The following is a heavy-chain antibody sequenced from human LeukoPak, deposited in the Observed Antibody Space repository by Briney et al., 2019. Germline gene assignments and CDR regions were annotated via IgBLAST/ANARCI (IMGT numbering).Heavy chain of an antibody. J-gene: IGHJ5*02. CDR3: ARYGQHLGVTRSDP. D-gene: IGHD2-21*02. CDR1: GFTFSNYW. Sequence: PGGSLRLSCSASGFTFSNYWMNWVRQAPGKGLVWGSGIGNDGTSTVYADSVKGRFTISRDNARNTLYLQMNSLRAEDTAVYYCARYGQHLGVTRSDPWGQGTLVTVSS. CDR2: IGNDGTST. V-gene: IGHV3-74*01.